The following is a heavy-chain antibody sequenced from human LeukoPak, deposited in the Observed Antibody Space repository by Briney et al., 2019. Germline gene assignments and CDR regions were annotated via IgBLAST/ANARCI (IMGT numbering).Heavy chain of an antibody. CDR3: ARGARWAYYFDY. CDR2: ISTRDNTI. CDR1: GFTFSDYY. V-gene: IGHV3-11*01. J-gene: IGHJ4*02. Sequence: GGSLRLSCTASGFTFSDYYMSWIRQTPGKGLEWLSYISTRDNTIQYADSVRGRFTISRDNANNSVFLQMNNLRAEDSAIYYCARGARWAYYFDYWGQGSLVTVSS. D-gene: IGHD4-23*01.